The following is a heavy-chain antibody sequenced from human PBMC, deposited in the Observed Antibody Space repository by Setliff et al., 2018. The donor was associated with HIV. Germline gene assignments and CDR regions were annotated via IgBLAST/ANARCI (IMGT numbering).Heavy chain of an antibody. Sequence: SVKVSCKASGSSFTSYGLNWVRQAPGHGLEWMGGVIPILGMTKYAQNFQGRVTITADESTSTAYMELSSLRSADTAVYYCARGDMIAFGGIGPFDYWGQGTLVTVSS. CDR2: VIPILGMT. D-gene: IGHD3-16*01. CDR3: ARGDMIAFGGIGPFDY. V-gene: IGHV1-69*13. J-gene: IGHJ4*02. CDR1: GSSFTSYG.